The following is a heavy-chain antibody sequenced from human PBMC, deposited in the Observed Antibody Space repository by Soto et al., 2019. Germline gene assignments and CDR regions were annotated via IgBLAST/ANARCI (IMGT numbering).Heavy chain of an antibody. CDR2: INPGNGNT. J-gene: IGHJ4*02. CDR3: ARGGYFDSSNYLAY. Sequence: ASEKVSCKASGYTFTSYGINWLRQAPGRGLEWMGWINPGNGNTKYSQQFQGRVIIDRDTSASTAYMELSSLRSEDTAVYYCARGGYFDSSNYLAYWGLGTLVTVSS. V-gene: IGHV1-3*01. CDR1: GYTFTSYG. D-gene: IGHD3-22*01.